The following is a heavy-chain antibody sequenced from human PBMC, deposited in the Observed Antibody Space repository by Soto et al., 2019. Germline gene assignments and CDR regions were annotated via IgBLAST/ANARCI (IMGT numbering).Heavy chain of an antibody. J-gene: IGHJ4*02. CDR2: IIAGNGNT. Sequence: ASVKVSCKASGYTFTNYAMHWVRQAPGQRLEWMGWIIAGNGNTKYSQKFQGRVTITRDTSASTAYMELRSLRSADTAVYYCAREGYCSSTSCFDYWGQGTLVTVSS. CDR1: GYTFTNYA. D-gene: IGHD2-2*01. V-gene: IGHV1-3*01. CDR3: AREGYCSSTSCFDY.